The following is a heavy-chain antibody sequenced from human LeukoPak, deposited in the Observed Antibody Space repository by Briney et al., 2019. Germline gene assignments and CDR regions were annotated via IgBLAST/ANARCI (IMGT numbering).Heavy chain of an antibody. CDR3: ARDMTTVTMAAFDI. Sequence: RSGGSLRLSCAASGFTFSSYSMNWVRQAPGKGLEWVSYISSSSSTIYYADSVKGRFTISRDNAKNSLYLQMNSLRAGDTAVYYCARDMTTVTMAAFDIWGQGTMVTVSS. V-gene: IGHV3-48*01. D-gene: IGHD4-17*01. CDR2: ISSSSSTI. CDR1: GFTFSSYS. J-gene: IGHJ3*02.